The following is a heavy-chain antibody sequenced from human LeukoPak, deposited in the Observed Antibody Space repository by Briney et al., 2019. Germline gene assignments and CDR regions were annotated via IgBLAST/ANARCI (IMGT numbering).Heavy chain of an antibody. J-gene: IGHJ4*02. CDR1: GFTFSAFW. Sequence: PGGSLRLSCAASGFTFSAFWMHWVRQAPGKGLVWVSRINSDGSSTTYADSVKGRFTVSRDNAKNTLYLQMNSLRAEDTAVYYCVSFYETYWGRGTLVTVSS. CDR3: VSFYETY. V-gene: IGHV3-74*01. CDR2: INSDGSST. D-gene: IGHD2/OR15-2a*01.